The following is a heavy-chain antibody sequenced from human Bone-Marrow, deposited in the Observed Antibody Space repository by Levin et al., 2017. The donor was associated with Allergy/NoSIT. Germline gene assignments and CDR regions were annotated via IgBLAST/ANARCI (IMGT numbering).Heavy chain of an antibody. CDR2: ISYDGSNK. D-gene: IGHD6-19*01. CDR1: GFTFSSYG. J-gene: IGHJ4*02. CDR3: AAPPTIAVAANGEFGY. V-gene: IGHV3-30*03. Sequence: GGSLRLSCAASGFTFSSYGMHWVRQAPGKGLEWVAVISYDGSNKYYADSVKGRFTISRDNSKNTLYLQMNSLRAEDTAVYYCAAPPTIAVAANGEFGYWGQGTLVTVSS.